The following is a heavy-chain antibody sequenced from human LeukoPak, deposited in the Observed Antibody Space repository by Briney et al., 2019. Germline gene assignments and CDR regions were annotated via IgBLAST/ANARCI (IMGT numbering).Heavy chain of an antibody. J-gene: IGHJ5*02. D-gene: IGHD3-22*01. CDR3: ARAHITYDSSGYYYVDWFDP. V-gene: IGHV3-7*01. CDR2: IKQDGSEK. Sequence: GGSLRLSCAASGFTFTSYWMSWVRQAPGKGLEWAANIKQDGSEKYYVDSVKGRFTISRDNAKNSLYLQMNSLRAEDTAVYYCARAHITYDSSGYYYVDWFDPWGQGTLVTVSS. CDR1: GFTFTSYW.